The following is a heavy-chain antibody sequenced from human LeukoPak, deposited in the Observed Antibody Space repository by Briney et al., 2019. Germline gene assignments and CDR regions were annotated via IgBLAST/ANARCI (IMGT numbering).Heavy chain of an antibody. CDR2: MNPNSGNT. V-gene: IGHV1-8*01. CDR1: GYTFTNYD. D-gene: IGHD2-2*01. J-gene: IGHJ4*02. Sequence: GASVKVSCKASGYTFTNYDINWVRQATGQGLEWMGWMNPNSGNTGYAQKFQGRVTMTRNTSISTAYMELSSLRSEDTAVYYCAGGPYCSSTSCYDYYIDYWGQGTLVTVSS. CDR3: AGGPYCSSTSCYDYYIDY.